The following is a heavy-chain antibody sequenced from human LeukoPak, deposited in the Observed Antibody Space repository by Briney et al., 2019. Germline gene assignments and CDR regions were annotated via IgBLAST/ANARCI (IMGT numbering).Heavy chain of an antibody. D-gene: IGHD5-12*01. CDR2: ISYDGSNK. CDR1: GFTFSRYA. V-gene: IGHV3-30*14. CDR3: ASTIVATISGRDY. Sequence: GGSLRLSCGASGFTFSRYAMHWVRQAPGKGLEWVAVISYDGSNKYYADSVKGRFTISRDNSKNTLYLQMNSLRAEDTAVYYCASTIVATISGRDYWGQGTLVTVSS. J-gene: IGHJ4*02.